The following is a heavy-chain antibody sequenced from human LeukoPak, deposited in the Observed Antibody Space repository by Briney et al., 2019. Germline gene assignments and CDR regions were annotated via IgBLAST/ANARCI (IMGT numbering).Heavy chain of an antibody. CDR3: ARGRSGGVSYYYYMDV. Sequence: SETLSLTCTVSGGSISSYYWSWIRQPPGKGLEWIGYIYYSGSTNYNPSLKSRITISVDTSKNQFSLKLSSVTAADTAVYYCARGRSGGVSYYYYMDVWGKGTTVTVSS. V-gene: IGHV4-59*01. J-gene: IGHJ6*03. CDR1: GGSISSYY. D-gene: IGHD6-25*01. CDR2: IYYSGST.